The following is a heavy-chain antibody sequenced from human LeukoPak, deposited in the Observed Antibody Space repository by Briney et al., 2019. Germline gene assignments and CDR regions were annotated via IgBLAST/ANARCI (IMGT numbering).Heavy chain of an antibody. CDR2: MSPNSGNT. CDR1: GYTFTSYD. J-gene: IGHJ3*02. V-gene: IGHV1-8*01. Sequence: GASVKVSCKASGYTFTSYDINWVRQASGQGLEWMGWMSPNSGNTDYAQKFQGRVTMTRNPSISTAYVELSNVRSEDTAVYYCATQYSKPNAFDIWGQGTMVTVSS. D-gene: IGHD2-15*01. CDR3: ATQYSKPNAFDI.